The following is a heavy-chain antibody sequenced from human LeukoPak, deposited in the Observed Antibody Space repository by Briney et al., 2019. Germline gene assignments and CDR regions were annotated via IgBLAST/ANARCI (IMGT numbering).Heavy chain of an antibody. Sequence: KPSETLSLTCAVYGGSFSGYYWSWIRQPPGKGLEWIGEINHSGSTNYNPSLKSRVTISVDTSKNQFSLKLSSVTAADTAVYYCARPHQSYDILTGSNWFDPWGQGTLVTVSS. CDR3: ARPHQSYDILTGSNWFDP. CDR1: GGSFSGYY. D-gene: IGHD3-9*01. CDR2: INHSGST. J-gene: IGHJ5*02. V-gene: IGHV4-34*01.